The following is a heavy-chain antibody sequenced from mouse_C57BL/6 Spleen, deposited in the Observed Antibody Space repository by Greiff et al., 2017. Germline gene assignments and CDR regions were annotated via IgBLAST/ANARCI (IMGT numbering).Heavy chain of an antibody. CDR3: ERFSYGYPGYYYAMDY. CDR2: INPSTGGT. D-gene: IGHD2-2*01. V-gene: IGHV1-42*01. Sequence: EVQLQQSGPELVKPGASVKISCKASGYSFTGYYMNWVKQSPEKSLEWIGEINPSTGGTTYNQKFKAKATLTVDKSSSTAYMQLKSLTSEDSAVYYCERFSYGYPGYYYAMDYWGQGTSVTVSS. CDR1: GYSFTGYY. J-gene: IGHJ4*01.